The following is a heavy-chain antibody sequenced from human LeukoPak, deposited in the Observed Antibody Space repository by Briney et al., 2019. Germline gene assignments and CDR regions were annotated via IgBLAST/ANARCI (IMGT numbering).Heavy chain of an antibody. D-gene: IGHD4/OR15-4a*01. CDR2: ISSSGSTI. CDR3: LGCLPRMDV. CDR1: GFTFSSYE. J-gene: IGHJ6*02. V-gene: IGHV3-48*03. Sequence: GGSLRLSCAASGFTFSSYEMNWVRQAAGKGLEWVSYISSSGSTIYYADSVKGRSTISRDNAKHSLYLQRNGLRDEDKAVYYCLGCLPRMDVWGQGTTVTVSS.